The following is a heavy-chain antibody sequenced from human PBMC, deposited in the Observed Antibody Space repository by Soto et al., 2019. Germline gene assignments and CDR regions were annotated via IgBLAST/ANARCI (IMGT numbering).Heavy chain of an antibody. Sequence: GGSLRLSCAASGFTFSSYAMSWVRQAPGKGLEWVSAISGSGGSTYYADSVKGRFTISRDNSKNTLYLQMNSLRAEDTAVYYCAKDVAAAIPSLSNHFDYWGQGTLVTVSS. D-gene: IGHD2-15*01. CDR2: ISGSGGST. CDR1: GFTFSSYA. V-gene: IGHV3-23*01. CDR3: AKDVAAAIPSLSNHFDY. J-gene: IGHJ4*02.